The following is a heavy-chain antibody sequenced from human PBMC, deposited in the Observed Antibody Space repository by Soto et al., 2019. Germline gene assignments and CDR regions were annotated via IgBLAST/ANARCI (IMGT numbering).Heavy chain of an antibody. CDR2: ISYDGSNK. CDR1: GFTFSSYG. D-gene: IGHD7-27*01. Sequence: QVQLVESGGGVVQPGRSLRLSCAXSGFTFSSYGMHWVRQAPGKGLEWVAVISYDGSNKYYADSVKGRFTISRDNSKNTLYLQMNSLRAEDTAVYYCAKDLLGPGRAYGMDVWGQGTTVTVSS. CDR3: AKDLLGPGRAYGMDV. V-gene: IGHV3-30*18. J-gene: IGHJ6*02.